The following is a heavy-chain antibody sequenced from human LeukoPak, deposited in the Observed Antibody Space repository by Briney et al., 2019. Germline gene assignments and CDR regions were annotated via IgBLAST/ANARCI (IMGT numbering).Heavy chain of an antibody. Sequence: GGSLRLSCAASGFTFSYYYMSWIRQAPGKGLEWVSYISSNGSTIYYADSEKGRFPISRDNAKNSLYLQMNGLRAEDTAVYYCARSSLDSSGWYRPRTPNWFDPWGQGTLVTVSS. D-gene: IGHD6-19*01. J-gene: IGHJ5*02. V-gene: IGHV3-11*01. CDR2: ISSNGSTI. CDR3: ARSSLDSSGWYRPRTPNWFDP. CDR1: GFTFSYYY.